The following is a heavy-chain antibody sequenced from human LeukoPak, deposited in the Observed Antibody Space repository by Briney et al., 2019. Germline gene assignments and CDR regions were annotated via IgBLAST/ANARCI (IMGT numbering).Heavy chain of an antibody. CDR3: ARATYDYVWRSYRYDFDFDY. V-gene: IGHV3-74*01. CDR2: INSDGSST. J-gene: IGHJ4*02. Sequence: PGGSLRLSCAASGFTFSSYWMHWVRQAPGKGLVWVSRINSDGSSTSYADSVKGRFTISRDNAKNTLYLQMNSLRAEDTAVYYCARATYDYVWRSYRYDFDFDYWGQGTLVTVSS. D-gene: IGHD3-16*02. CDR1: GFTFSSYW.